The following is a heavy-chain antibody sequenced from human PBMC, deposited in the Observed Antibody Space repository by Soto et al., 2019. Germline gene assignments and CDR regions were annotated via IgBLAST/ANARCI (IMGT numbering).Heavy chain of an antibody. D-gene: IGHD6-13*01. CDR3: ARDSIAAAGGWFDP. V-gene: IGHV3-33*01. J-gene: IGHJ5*02. CDR2: IWYDGSNK. Sequence: GGSLRLSCAASGFTFSSYGMHWVRQAPGKGLEWVAVIWYDGSNKYYADSVKGRFTISRDNSKNTLYLQMNSLRAEDTAVYYCARDSIAAAGGWFDPWGQGTLVTVSS. CDR1: GFTFSSYG.